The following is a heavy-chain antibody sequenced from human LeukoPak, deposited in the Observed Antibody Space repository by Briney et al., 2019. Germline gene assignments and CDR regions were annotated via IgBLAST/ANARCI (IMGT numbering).Heavy chain of an antibody. CDR2: ISGSGDTT. CDR3: ARDPLGGIFDY. CDR1: GFTFSSYA. D-gene: IGHD2-15*01. J-gene: IGHJ4*02. Sequence: GGSLRLSCAGSGFTFSSYAMSWVRQAPGKGREWVSGISGSGDTTYYADSVKGRFTISRDNSKHTLYLQMNSLRAEDTAVYYCARDPLGGIFDYWGQGTLVTVSS. V-gene: IGHV3-23*01.